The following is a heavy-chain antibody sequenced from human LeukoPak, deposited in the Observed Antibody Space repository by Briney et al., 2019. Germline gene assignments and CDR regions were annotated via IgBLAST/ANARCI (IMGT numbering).Heavy chain of an antibody. Sequence: SETLSLTCTVSGGSISSGGYYWSWIRQPPGKGLEWIGYIYHSGSTYYNPSLKSRVTISVDRSKNQFSLKLSSVTAADTAVYYCAREASRTYYDFWSGYDAFDIWGQGTMVTVSS. CDR1: GGSISSGGYY. CDR2: IYHSGST. J-gene: IGHJ3*02. D-gene: IGHD3-3*01. CDR3: AREASRTYYDFWSGYDAFDI. V-gene: IGHV4-30-2*01.